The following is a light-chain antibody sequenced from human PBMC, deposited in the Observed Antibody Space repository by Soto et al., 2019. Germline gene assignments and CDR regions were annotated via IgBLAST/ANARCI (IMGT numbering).Light chain of an antibody. CDR2: GAS. CDR3: QQYGGSPPVT. J-gene: IGKJ4*01. V-gene: IGKV3-20*01. CDR1: QSVSSSY. Sequence: EIVLTQSPGILSLSPGERATLSCRASQSVSSSYLAWYQQKPGQAPRLLIYGASSRATGIPDRFSGSGSGTDFTLTISRLEPEDFAVYYCQQYGGSPPVTFGGGTKVEIK.